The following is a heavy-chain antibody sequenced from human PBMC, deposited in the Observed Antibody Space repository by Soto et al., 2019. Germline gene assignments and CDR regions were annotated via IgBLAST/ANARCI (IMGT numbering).Heavy chain of an antibody. D-gene: IGHD2-8*01. CDR2: INPKRGGT. Sequence: GSSVDVSCQRSVYSFTDYHIHWVRQAPGQGLEWLGRINPKRGGTSTAQKFQGWVTMTTDTSISTASMELTRLTSDDTAIYYCARGDSTDCSNGVCSFFYNHDMDVWGQGTTVTVSS. V-gene: IGHV1-2*04. J-gene: IGHJ6*02. CDR3: ARGDSTDCSNGVCSFFYNHDMDV. CDR1: VYSFTDYH.